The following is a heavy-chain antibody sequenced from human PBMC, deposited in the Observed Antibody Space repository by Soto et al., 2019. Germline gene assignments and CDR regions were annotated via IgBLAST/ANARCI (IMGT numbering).Heavy chain of an antibody. CDR1: GYTFTSYA. J-gene: IGHJ4*02. CDR3: AREWAIAAAVHLDY. CDR2: INAGNGNT. V-gene: IGHV1-3*01. Sequence: ASVKVSCKASGYTFTSYAMHWVRQAPGQRLEWMGWINAGNGNTKYSQKFQGRVTITRDTSASTAYMELSSLRSEDTAVYYCAREWAIAAAVHLDYWGQGTLVTVSS. D-gene: IGHD6-13*01.